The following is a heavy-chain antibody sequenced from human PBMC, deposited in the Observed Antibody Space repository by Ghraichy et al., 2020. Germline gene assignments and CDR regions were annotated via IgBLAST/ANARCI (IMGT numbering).Heavy chain of an antibody. V-gene: IGHV3-21*01. CDR3: ARDGHLGDTPESLDY. CDR2: ISTTSSYI. D-gene: IGHD2-15*01. Sequence: GGSLRLSCAASGFIFSSYNMNWVRQAPGKGLEWVSSISTTSSYIYYADSLKGRFTISRDNAKNSLYLQMNSLRDEDTAVYYCARDGHLGDTPESLDYWGQGTLVTVSS. J-gene: IGHJ4*02. CDR1: GFIFSSYN.